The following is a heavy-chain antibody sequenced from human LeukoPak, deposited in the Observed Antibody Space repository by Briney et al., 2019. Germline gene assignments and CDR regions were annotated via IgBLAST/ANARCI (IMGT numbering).Heavy chain of an antibody. CDR1: GFTFSSYR. J-gene: IGHJ6*02. D-gene: IGHD5-18*01. V-gene: IGHV3-74*01. Sequence: GGSLRLSCAASGFTFSSYRMHWVRQAPGKGLVWVSRINSDGSSTSYADSVKGRFTISRDNAKNTLYLQMNSLRAEDTAVYYCARADAAMVDGMDVWGQGTTVTVSS. CDR3: ARADAAMVDGMDV. CDR2: INSDGSST.